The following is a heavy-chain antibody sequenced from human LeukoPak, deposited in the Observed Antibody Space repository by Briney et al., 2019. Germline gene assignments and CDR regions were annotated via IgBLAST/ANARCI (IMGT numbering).Heavy chain of an antibody. Sequence: ASVKVSCKASGYTFTGYYMHWVRQAPGQGLEWMGWISPNSGGTNYAQKFQGGVTMTRDTSISTAYMELSRLGSDDTAVYYCARYPIAVADDYWGQGTLVTVSS. CDR2: ISPNSGGT. CDR1: GYTFTGYY. J-gene: IGHJ4*02. CDR3: ARYPIAVADDY. D-gene: IGHD6-19*01. V-gene: IGHV1-2*02.